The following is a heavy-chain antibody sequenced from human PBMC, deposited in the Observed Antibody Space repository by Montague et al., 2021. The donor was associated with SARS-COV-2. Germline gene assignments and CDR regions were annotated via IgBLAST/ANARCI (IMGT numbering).Heavy chain of an antibody. Sequence: SETLSLTCAVYGGSFSGYYWSWIRQPPGKGLEWIGEINHSGSTNYNPSLKSRVTISVDTSKNQFSLKLSSVTAADTAVYYCARGGTVTTFYYYYYGMNVWGQGTTVTVS. D-gene: IGHD4-17*01. CDR1: GGSFSGYY. CDR2: INHSGST. CDR3: ARGGTVTTFYYYYYGMNV. J-gene: IGHJ6*02. V-gene: IGHV4-34*01.